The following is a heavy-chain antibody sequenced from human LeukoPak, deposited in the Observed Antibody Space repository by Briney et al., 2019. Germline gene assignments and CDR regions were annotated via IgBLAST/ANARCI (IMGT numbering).Heavy chain of an antibody. CDR3: ARVETYGAPGDI. V-gene: IGHV1-69*06. D-gene: IGHD4-17*01. CDR1: GGTFSSYA. Sequence: SVKVSCKASGGTFSSYAISWVRQAPGQGLEWMGRIIPIFGTANYAQKFQGRVTITADKSTSTAYMELSSLRSEDTAVYYCARVETYGAPGDIWGQGTMVTVSS. J-gene: IGHJ3*02. CDR2: IIPIFGTA.